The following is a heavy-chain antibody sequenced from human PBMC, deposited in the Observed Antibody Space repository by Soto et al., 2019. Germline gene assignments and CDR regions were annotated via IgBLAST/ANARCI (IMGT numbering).Heavy chain of an antibody. CDR2: ITWNSVST. D-gene: IGHD3-3*01. CDR1: GFSFDDFA. J-gene: IGHJ5*02. CDR3: AKERVRFLDA. V-gene: IGHV3-9*01. Sequence: QFVESGGGLVQPGGSLRLYCVASGFSFDDFAMHWVRQAPGKGLAWISGITWNSVSTDYANSVKGRFTVSRDNAKNSLYLQMISLTTEDTALYFCAKERVRFLDAWGQGTLVTVSS.